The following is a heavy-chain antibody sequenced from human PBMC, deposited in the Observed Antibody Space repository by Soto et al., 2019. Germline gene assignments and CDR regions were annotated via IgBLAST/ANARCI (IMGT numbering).Heavy chain of an antibody. Sequence: GYLRLSCAASGFTFSNAWMSWVRQAPGKGLEWVGRIKSKTEGGTTDYAAPVKGRFTISRDDSKNTLYLPMNSLKTEDTAVYYCPTKTALRIWYDSSCYYPFDYWGQGTLVTVSS. CDR3: PTKTALRIWYDSSCYYPFDY. J-gene: IGHJ4*02. CDR1: GFTFSNAW. V-gene: IGHV3-15*01. D-gene: IGHD3-22*01. CDR2: IKSKTEGGTT.